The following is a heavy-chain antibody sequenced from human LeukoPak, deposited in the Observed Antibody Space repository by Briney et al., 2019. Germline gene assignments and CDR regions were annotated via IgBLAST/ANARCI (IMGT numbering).Heavy chain of an antibody. CDR1: GFTFSSYA. CDR3: AKDFWSGYYTGVGDY. Sequence: GRSLRLSCAASGFTFSSYAMSWVRQAPGKGLEWVSAISGSGGSTYYADSVKGRFTISRDNSKNTLYLQMSSLRAEDTAVYYCAKDFWSGYYTGVGDYWGQGTLVTVSS. CDR2: ISGSGGST. D-gene: IGHD3-3*01. V-gene: IGHV3-23*01. J-gene: IGHJ4*02.